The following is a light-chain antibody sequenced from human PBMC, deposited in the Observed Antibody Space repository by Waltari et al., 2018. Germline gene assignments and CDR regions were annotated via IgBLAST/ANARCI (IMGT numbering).Light chain of an antibody. J-gene: IGKJ4*01. CDR3: QHYNEQPLT. CDR1: QSISSN. Sequence: EIVMTQSPATLSVSPGEGATLSCRASQSISSNLAWYQQKPGQAPRLLIFGASTRAAGIPARFSGSESGTYFTLTMSSLQAEDVAIYFCQHYNEQPLTFGGGTKVEIK. V-gene: IGKV3-15*01. CDR2: GAS.